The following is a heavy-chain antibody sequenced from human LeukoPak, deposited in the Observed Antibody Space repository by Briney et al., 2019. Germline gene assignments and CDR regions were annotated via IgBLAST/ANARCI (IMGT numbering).Heavy chain of an antibody. J-gene: IGHJ6*03. D-gene: IGHD5-12*01. V-gene: IGHV4-61*05. Sequence: SETLSLTCTVSGGSISSSSYYWGWIRQPPGKGLEWIGYIYYSGSTNYNPSLKSRVTISVDTSKNQFSLKLSSVTAADTAVYYCARGGWGGYDSAFSKYYYYMDVWGKGTTVTVSS. CDR3: ARGGWGGYDSAFSKYYYYMDV. CDR1: GGSISSSSYY. CDR2: IYYSGST.